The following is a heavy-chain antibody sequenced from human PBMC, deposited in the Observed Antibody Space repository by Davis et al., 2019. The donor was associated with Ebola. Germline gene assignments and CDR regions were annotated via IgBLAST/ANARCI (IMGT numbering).Heavy chain of an antibody. Sequence: MPSETLSLTCTVPGGSISSSEYYWTWIRQSPGKGLERIGYVYYTGIPYYNPSLKSRIAMSVDTSKNLFSLELTSVTAADTATYYCARNQGGYRYYYGMDVWGKGTTVTVSS. V-gene: IGHV4-30-4*01. CDR2: VYYTGIP. J-gene: IGHJ6*04. CDR1: GGSISSSEYY. D-gene: IGHD5-12*01. CDR3: ARNQGGYRYYYGMDV.